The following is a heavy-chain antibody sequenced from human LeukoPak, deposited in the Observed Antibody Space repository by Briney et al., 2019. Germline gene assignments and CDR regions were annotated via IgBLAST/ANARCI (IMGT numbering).Heavy chain of an antibody. J-gene: IGHJ3*02. D-gene: IGHD6-13*01. Sequence: SETLSLTCTVSGGSISSYYWSWIRQPAGKGLEWIGRISTRGTTLYNPSLKSRLTLSIVTSNNQFSLSLNAVTAADTAIYYCARDLLRGVTGSWFEAFDIWGQGTMVTVSS. CDR3: ARDLLRGVTGSWFEAFDI. CDR1: GGSISSYY. V-gene: IGHV4-4*07. CDR2: ISTRGTT.